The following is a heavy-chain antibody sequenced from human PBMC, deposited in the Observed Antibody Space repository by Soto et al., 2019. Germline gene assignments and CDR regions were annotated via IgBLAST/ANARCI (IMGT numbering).Heavy chain of an antibody. D-gene: IGHD3-10*01. Sequence: EVQLLESGGGLVQPGGSLRLSCAASGFTFSSFAMSWVRQAPGKGLEWVSAIGGSGGGTYHADSVKGRFTISRDNSKNTLYLQLNSRRAEDTALYYCARDEGNYFDYWGQGTLVTVSS. CDR2: IGGSGGGT. J-gene: IGHJ4*02. CDR1: GFTFSSFA. CDR3: ARDEGNYFDY. V-gene: IGHV3-23*01.